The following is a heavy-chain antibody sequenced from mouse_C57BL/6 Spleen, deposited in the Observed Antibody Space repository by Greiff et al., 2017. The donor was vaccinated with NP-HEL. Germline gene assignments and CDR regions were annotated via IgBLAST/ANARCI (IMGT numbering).Heavy chain of an antibody. V-gene: IGHV5-4*01. Sequence: VQLKESGGGLVKPGGSLKLSCAASGFTFSSYAMSWVRQTPEKRLEWVATISDGGSYTYYPDNVKGRFPISRDNAKNNLYLQMSHLKSEDTAMYYCARGGSNPFAYWGQGTLVTVSA. D-gene: IGHD2-5*01. CDR3: ARGGSNPFAY. CDR2: ISDGGSYT. J-gene: IGHJ3*01. CDR1: GFTFSSYA.